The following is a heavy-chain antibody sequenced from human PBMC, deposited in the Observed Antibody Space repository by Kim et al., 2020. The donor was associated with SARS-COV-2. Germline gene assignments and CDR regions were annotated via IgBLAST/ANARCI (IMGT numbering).Heavy chain of an antibody. CDR2: INHSGST. J-gene: IGHJ5*02. CDR3: ARYYDSSGYRFDP. V-gene: IGHV4-34*01. D-gene: IGHD3-22*01. CDR1: GGSFSGYY. Sequence: SETLSLTCAVYGGSFSGYYWSWIRQPPGKGLEWIGEINHSGSTNYNPSLKSRVTISVDTSKNQFSLKLSSVTAADTAVYYCARYYDSSGYRFDPWGQGT.